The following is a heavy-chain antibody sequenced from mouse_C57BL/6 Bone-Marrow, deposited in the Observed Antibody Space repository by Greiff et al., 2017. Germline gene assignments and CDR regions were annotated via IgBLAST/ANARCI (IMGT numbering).Heavy chain of an antibody. CDR2: IYPRSGNT. J-gene: IGHJ3*01. CDR3: ARSDYSNCWFAY. D-gene: IGHD2-5*01. V-gene: IGHV1-81*01. CDR1: GYTFTSYG. Sequence: QVQLQQSGAELARPGASVKLSCKASGYTFTSYGISWVKQRTGQGLEWIGEIYPRSGNTYYNEKFKGKATLTADTSSSTAYMELRSLTSEDAAVYFCARSDYSNCWFAYWGQGTMVTVSA.